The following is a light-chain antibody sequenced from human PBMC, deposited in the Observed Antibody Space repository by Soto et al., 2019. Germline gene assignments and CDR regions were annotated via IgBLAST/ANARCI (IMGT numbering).Light chain of an antibody. CDR2: DAS. Sequence: EIVLTQSPATLSLSPGERATLSCRASQSVSSYLAWYQQKPGQAPRLLIYDASNRATGIPARFSGGGSGTDFTLTISSLEPEVFAVYYCQQRSKWPPYTFGQGTKLEIK. V-gene: IGKV3-11*01. CDR1: QSVSSY. J-gene: IGKJ2*01. CDR3: QQRSKWPPYT.